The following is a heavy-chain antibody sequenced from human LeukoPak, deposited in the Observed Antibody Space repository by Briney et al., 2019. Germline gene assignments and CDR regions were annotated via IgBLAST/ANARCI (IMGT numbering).Heavy chain of an antibody. CDR2: IWYNGSNE. V-gene: IGHV3-33*01. CDR3: ARSKGIPGYYYGMDV. D-gene: IGHD2-21*01. Sequence: GGSLRLSCAASGFTFGSYGMHWVRQAPGKGLEWVAVIWYNGSNEYYTDSVKGRFTISRDNSKNTLSLQMNSLRAEDTASYYCARSKGIPGYYYGMDVWGQGTTVTVSS. J-gene: IGHJ6*02. CDR1: GFTFGSYG.